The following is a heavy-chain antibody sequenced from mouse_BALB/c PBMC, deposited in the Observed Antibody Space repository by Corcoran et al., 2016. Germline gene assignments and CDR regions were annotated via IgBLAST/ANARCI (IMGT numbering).Heavy chain of an antibody. CDR3: ARRTAYWYFDV. D-gene: IGHD1-2*01. Sequence: QIQLVQSGPELKKPGETVKISCKASGYTFTNYGMNWVKQAPGKGLKWMGWINTYTGEPTYADDFKGRFAFSLETSASTAYLQINNLKNEDMATYFFARRTAYWYFDVWGAGTTVTVSS. CDR2: INTYTGEP. V-gene: IGHV9-1*02. CDR1: GYTFTNYG. J-gene: IGHJ1*01.